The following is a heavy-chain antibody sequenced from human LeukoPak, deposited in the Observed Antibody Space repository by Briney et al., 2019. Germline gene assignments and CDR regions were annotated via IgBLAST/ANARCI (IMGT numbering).Heavy chain of an antibody. Sequence: SVKLSCKASGRTFTFGTAGVTWVRQGSGQRLEWLGGIIPLFDSPHYAPNFQGRLTITADRFSGVAYMDLSSLSSEDTAVYYCARAYIVNTNGDNVYYYMDVWGTGTTVTVSS. J-gene: IGHJ6*03. V-gene: IGHV1-69*06. CDR2: IIPLFDSP. CDR3: ARAYIVNTNGDNVYYYMDV. CDR1: GRTFTFGTAG. D-gene: IGHD5-24*01.